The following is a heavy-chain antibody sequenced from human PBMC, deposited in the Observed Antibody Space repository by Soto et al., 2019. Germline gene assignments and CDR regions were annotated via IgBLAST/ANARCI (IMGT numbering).Heavy chain of an antibody. V-gene: IGHV4-59*01. Sequence: SETLGLTCTVSGGAIRIWYWSWIRQPPGKGLEWIGYIYYSGSTNYNPSLKSRVTISVDTSKNQFSLKLISVTTADTAVYFCAREGNLGRWIQPLDSWGQGTLVTVS. CDR2: IYYSGST. J-gene: IGHJ4*02. CDR1: GGAIRIWY. D-gene: IGHD2-2*03. CDR3: AREGNLGRWIQPLDS.